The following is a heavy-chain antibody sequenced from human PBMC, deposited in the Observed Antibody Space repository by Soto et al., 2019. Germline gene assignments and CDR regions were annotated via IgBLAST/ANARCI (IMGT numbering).Heavy chain of an antibody. CDR2: IWYDGSNK. CDR3: ARDGPEYSSSYYYYYMDV. J-gene: IGHJ6*03. V-gene: IGHV3-33*01. CDR1: GFTFRSYG. D-gene: IGHD6-6*01. Sequence: GGSLRLSCAASGFTFRSYGMHWVRQAPGKGLEWVAVIWYDGSNKYYADSVKGRFTISRDNSKNTLYLQMSSLGAEDTAVYYCARDGPEYSSSYYYYYMDVWGKGTTVTVSS.